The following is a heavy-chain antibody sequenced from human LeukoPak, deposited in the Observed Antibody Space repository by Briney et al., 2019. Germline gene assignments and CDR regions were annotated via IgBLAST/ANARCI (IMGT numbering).Heavy chain of an antibody. CDR1: GGAFSSYA. Sequence: SVKVSCKASGGAFSSYAISWVRQAPGQGLEWMGGIIPIFGTANYAQKFQGRVTITPDESTSTAYMELSSLRSEDTAVYYCARDLCYCSSTSCCSGWFDPWGQGTLVTVSS. V-gene: IGHV1-69*01. J-gene: IGHJ5*02. CDR2: IIPIFGTA. D-gene: IGHD2-2*01. CDR3: ARDLCYCSSTSCCSGWFDP.